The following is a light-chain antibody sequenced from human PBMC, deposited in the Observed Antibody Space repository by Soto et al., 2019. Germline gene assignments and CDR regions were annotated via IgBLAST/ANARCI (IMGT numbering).Light chain of an antibody. CDR3: QQYHTWPIT. Sequence: DIVTTQSPATLSVAPGERVTFSCRASQGVSRKLAWYQHKPGQAPRLLISGASTGATGIPARFSGSGSGTGFTLTISSLQSEDCAIYYCQQYHTWPITFGGGTKVDIK. CDR1: QGVSRK. CDR2: GAS. J-gene: IGKJ4*01. V-gene: IGKV3-15*01.